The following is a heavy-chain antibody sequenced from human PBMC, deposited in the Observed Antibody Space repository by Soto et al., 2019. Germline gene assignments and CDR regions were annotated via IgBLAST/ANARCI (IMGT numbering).Heavy chain of an antibody. V-gene: IGHV4-39*01. CDR1: GGSISSSSYY. D-gene: IGHD4-17*01. J-gene: IGHJ6*02. CDR2: TYYSGGT. Sequence: QLQLQESGPGLVKPSETLSLTCTVSGGSISSSSYYWGWIRQPPGKGLEGIGGTYYSGGTYYNPSLKSRVTISVDTSKNQFSRKLSSVTAADTAVYYCASSSYGDYVNGMDVWGQGTTVTVSS. CDR3: ASSSYGDYVNGMDV.